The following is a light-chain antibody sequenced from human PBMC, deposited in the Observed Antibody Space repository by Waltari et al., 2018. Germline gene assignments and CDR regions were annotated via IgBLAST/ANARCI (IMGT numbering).Light chain of an antibody. V-gene: IGKV1-17*01. Sequence: DIQMTQSPSSLSASVGDRVTFTCRASQGIRNDLGWYQQKPGKPPKRLIYTASTLQSGVPSRSSGTGSGTEFTLTISSLQPEDFATYYCLQHTYPWTFGQGTKVEIK. CDR1: QGIRND. CDR2: TAS. J-gene: IGKJ1*01. CDR3: LQHTYPWT.